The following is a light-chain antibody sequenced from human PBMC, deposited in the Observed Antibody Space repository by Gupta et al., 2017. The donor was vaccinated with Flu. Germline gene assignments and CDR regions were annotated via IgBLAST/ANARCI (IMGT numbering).Light chain of an antibody. Sequence: QSVLAQPPSASETPGQRVIISCSGSSSNIGSNTVNWYQQVPGMAPKLLIYGNNQRPSGVPDRFSGSKSGTSASLAINGLQSEDEADYYCAAWDDSLNGHYVFGTGTEVTVL. V-gene: IGLV1-44*01. CDR3: AAWDDSLNGHYV. J-gene: IGLJ1*01. CDR2: GNN. CDR1: SSNIGSNT.